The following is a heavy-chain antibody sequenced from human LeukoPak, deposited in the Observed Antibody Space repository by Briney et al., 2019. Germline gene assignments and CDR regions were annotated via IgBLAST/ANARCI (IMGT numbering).Heavy chain of an antibody. Sequence: GGSLRLSCAASGFTLSSYSMNWVRQAPGQGLEQVSSISSSSNYIYYADSVKGRFTICRDNAKNSLYLQMNSLRAEDTAVYYCARGAGYFDYWGQGTLVTVSS. CDR2: ISSSSNYI. CDR3: ARGAGYFDY. V-gene: IGHV3-21*01. J-gene: IGHJ4*02. CDR1: GFTLSSYS. D-gene: IGHD6-19*01.